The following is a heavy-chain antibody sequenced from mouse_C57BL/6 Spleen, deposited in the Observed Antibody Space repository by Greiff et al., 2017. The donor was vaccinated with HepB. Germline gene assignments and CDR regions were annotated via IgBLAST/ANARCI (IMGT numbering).Heavy chain of an antibody. J-gene: IGHJ3*01. D-gene: IGHD2-4*01. CDR2: ISSGSSTI. Sequence: EVQLVESGGGLVKPGGSLKLSCAASGFTFSDYGMHWVRQAPEKGLEWVAYISSGSSTIYYADTVKGRFTISRDNAKNTLFLQMTSLRSEDTAMYYCERGIYYDYAWFAYWGQGTLVTVSA. CDR3: ERGIYYDYAWFAY. CDR1: GFTFSDYG. V-gene: IGHV5-17*01.